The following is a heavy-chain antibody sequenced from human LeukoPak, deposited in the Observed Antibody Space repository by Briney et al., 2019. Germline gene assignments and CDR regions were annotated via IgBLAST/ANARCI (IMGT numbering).Heavy chain of an antibody. CDR3: ARDIVVVPAAGAYGMDV. V-gene: IGHV1-18*01. Sequence: ASVKVSCKASGYTFTSYGISWVRQASGQGLEWMGWISAYNGNTNYAQKLQGRVTMTTDTSTSTAYMELRSLRSDDTAVYYCARDIVVVPAAGAYGMDVWGQGTTVTVSS. D-gene: IGHD2-2*01. CDR1: GYTFTSYG. J-gene: IGHJ6*02. CDR2: ISAYNGNT.